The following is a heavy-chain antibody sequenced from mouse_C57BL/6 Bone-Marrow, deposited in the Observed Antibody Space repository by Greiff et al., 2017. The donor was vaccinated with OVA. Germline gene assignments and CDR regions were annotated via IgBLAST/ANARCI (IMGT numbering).Heavy chain of an antibody. Sequence: LQESGPGLVKPSQSLSLTCSVTGYSITSGYYWNWIRQFPGNKLEWMGYISYDGSNKYNPSLKFRIALTRDTSKNQFFLKLTSVTTENTATYYCASAYDGTPYAMGYWGQGTSVTVSS. CDR2: ISYDGSN. CDR3: ASAYDGTPYAMGY. CDR1: GYSITSGYY. V-gene: IGHV3-6*01. D-gene: IGHD1-1*01. J-gene: IGHJ4*01.